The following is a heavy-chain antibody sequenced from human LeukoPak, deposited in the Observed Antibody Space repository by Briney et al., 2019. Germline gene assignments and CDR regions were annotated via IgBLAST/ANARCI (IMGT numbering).Heavy chain of an antibody. V-gene: IGHV3-21*01. CDR2: IISSSNYI. Sequence: GGSLRLSCAASGFTFSTYTMNWVRQAPGKGLEWVSSIISSSNYIYYADSVKGRFTVSRDNAKNALYLQMSSLRAEDTAVYYCAKAGEGGYYYEIKHFDYWGQGTLVTVSS. D-gene: IGHD3-22*01. CDR1: GFTFSTYT. CDR3: AKAGEGGYYYEIKHFDY. J-gene: IGHJ4*02.